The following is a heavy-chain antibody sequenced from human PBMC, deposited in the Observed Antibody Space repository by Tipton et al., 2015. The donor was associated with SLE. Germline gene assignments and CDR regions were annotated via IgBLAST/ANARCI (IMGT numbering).Heavy chain of an antibody. J-gene: IGHJ3*02. CDR3: ARCGYRYASDAFDM. CDR1: GGSFSGYC. Sequence: GLVKPSETLSLICAVYGGSFSGYCWSWIRQPPGKGLEWIGEIDRSGSTNYNPSLKSRVTISLDTSKNQFSLRLSSVTAADTAVYYCARCGYRYASDAFDMGGQGTMVTVSS. V-gene: IGHV4-34*01. CDR2: IDRSGST. D-gene: IGHD5-12*01.